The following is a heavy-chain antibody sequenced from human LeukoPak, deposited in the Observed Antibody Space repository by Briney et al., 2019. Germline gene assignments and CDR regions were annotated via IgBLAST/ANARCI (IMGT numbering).Heavy chain of an antibody. D-gene: IGHD1-14*01. Sequence: SETLSLTCTVSGGSINSYYWSWIRQPPGKGLEWIGYIYDSGSTNYNPSLKSRVTISVDTSKNQFSLKLTSVTAADTAVYYCARLNKPGWFDPWGQGTLVTVSS. J-gene: IGHJ5*02. CDR1: GGSINSYY. V-gene: IGHV4-59*08. CDR2: IYDSGST. CDR3: ARLNKPGWFDP.